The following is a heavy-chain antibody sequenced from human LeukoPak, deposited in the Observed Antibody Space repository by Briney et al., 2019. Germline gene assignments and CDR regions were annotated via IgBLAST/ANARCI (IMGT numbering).Heavy chain of an antibody. D-gene: IGHD3-16*02. CDR3: ARVLTETGSYHYYYYMDV. Sequence: ASVKVSCKASGGTFSSYAISWVRQAPGQGLEWMGGIIPIFGTANYAQKFQGRVTITADESTSTAYMELSSLRSEGTAVYYCARVLTETGSYHYYYYMDVWGKGTTVTISS. J-gene: IGHJ6*03. CDR2: IIPIFGTA. CDR1: GGTFSSYA. V-gene: IGHV1-69*01.